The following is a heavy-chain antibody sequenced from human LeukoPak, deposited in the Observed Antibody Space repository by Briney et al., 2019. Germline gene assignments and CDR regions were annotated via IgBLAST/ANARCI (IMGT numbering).Heavy chain of an antibody. CDR2: ISYDGSYK. CDR3: ARDRNDYDTSGYYYDVFDI. J-gene: IGHJ3*02. Sequence: GMSLRLSCAASGFTFNSYAMHWVRQAPGKGLECVTIISYDGSYKYYADSVKGRFTISRDNSKNTLYLQMNSLRAEDTAMYYCARDRNDYDTSGYYYDVFDIWGQGTMVTVSS. D-gene: IGHD3-22*01. CDR1: GFTFNSYA. V-gene: IGHV3-30*04.